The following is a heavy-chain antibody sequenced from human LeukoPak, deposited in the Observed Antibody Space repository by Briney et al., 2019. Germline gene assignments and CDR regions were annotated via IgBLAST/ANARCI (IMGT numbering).Heavy chain of an antibody. Sequence: PGGSLRLSCAASGFIFDDYGMSWVRQAPGRGLEWVSVITWNGGSTSYADSVKGRFTISRDNAKNSLYLQMNSLRAEDTALYYCARDRTMTTVTDFDSWGQGTLGTVSS. D-gene: IGHD4-17*01. CDR1: GFIFDDYG. J-gene: IGHJ4*02. CDR3: ARDRTMTTVTDFDS. CDR2: ITWNGGST. V-gene: IGHV3-20*04.